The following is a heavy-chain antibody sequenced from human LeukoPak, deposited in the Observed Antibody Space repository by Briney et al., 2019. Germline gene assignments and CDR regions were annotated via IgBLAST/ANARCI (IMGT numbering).Heavy chain of an antibody. CDR1: GYTFTSYG. D-gene: IGHD4-17*01. V-gene: IGHV1-18*01. CDR2: ISAYNGNT. CDR3: ARQQSRVTVTTFDY. J-gene: IGHJ4*02. Sequence: AASVKVSCKASGYTFTSYGISWVRQAPGQGLEWMGWISAYNGNTNYAQKLQGRVTMTTDTSTSTACMELRSLRSDDTAVYYCARQQSRVTVTTFDYWGQGTLVTVSS.